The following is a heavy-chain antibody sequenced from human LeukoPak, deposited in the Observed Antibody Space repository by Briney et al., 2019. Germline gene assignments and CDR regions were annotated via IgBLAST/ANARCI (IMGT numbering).Heavy chain of an antibody. CDR2: INPNSGGT. V-gene: IGHV1-2*06. J-gene: IGHJ4*02. D-gene: IGHD2-15*01. CDR1: GYTFTGYY. CDR3: ARARNYCSGGSCYYFDY. Sequence: ASVKVSCKASGYTFTGYYMHWVRQAPGQGLEWMGRINPNSGGTNYAQKFQGRVTMTRDTSISIAYMELSRLRSDDTAVYYCARARNYCSGGSCYYFDYWGQGTLVTVSS.